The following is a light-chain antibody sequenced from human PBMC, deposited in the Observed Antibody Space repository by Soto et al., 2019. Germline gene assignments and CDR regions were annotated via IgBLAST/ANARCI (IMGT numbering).Light chain of an antibody. J-gene: IGKJ1*01. CDR2: RAS. V-gene: IGKV1-5*03. CDR3: QQCFWHWT. Sequence: DIQMTQSPSTLSASVVDRVTITCRASQSVSSWLAWYQQKPGKAPKLLIYRASNLQSGVPSRFSGSGSGTEFTLSITSLQPDDFATYYCQQCFWHWTFGQGTKVDNK. CDR1: QSVSSW.